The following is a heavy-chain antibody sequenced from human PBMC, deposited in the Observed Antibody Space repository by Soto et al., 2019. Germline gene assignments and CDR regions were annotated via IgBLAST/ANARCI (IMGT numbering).Heavy chain of an antibody. J-gene: IGHJ4*02. V-gene: IGHV4-34*01. CDR3: GRNSAGSTPFDY. Sequence: SETLSLTCAVYGGSFSGYYWSWIRQPPGKGLEWIGEINHSGSTNYNPSLKSRVTISVDTSKNQFSLKLSPVTAADTAVYYCGRNSAGSTPFDYWGQGTLVTVSS. CDR1: GGSFSGYY. CDR2: INHSGST. D-gene: IGHD1-1*01.